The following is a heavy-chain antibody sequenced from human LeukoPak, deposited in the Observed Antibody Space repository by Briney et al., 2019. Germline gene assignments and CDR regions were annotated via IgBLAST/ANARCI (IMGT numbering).Heavy chain of an antibody. CDR1: GGSVSSGFYY. J-gene: IGHJ3*02. Sequence: PSETLSLTCTVAGGSVSSGFYYWSWIRQHPGKGLEWIGYIYESGTTYYNPSLKSRVTISDDTSKNQFSLKLSSVTAADTAVYYCARGAGIGAIVLDVFDIWGQGTKVTVSS. CDR3: ARGAGIGAIVLDVFDI. D-gene: IGHD2-2*02. V-gene: IGHV4-31*03. CDR2: IYESGTT.